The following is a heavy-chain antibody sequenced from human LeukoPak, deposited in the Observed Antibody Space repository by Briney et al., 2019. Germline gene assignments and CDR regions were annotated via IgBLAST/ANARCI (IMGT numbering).Heavy chain of an antibody. Sequence: HPGGSLRLSCAASGFTFSSYAMHWVRQAPGKGLEWVAVISYDGSNKYYADSVKGRFTIFRDNSKDTLYLQLNALTADDTAVYYCATEWAGATRRFEHWGQGTLVTVSS. CDR2: ISYDGSNK. CDR3: ATEWAGATRRFEH. CDR1: GFTFSSYA. J-gene: IGHJ4*02. D-gene: IGHD1-26*01. V-gene: IGHV3-30*04.